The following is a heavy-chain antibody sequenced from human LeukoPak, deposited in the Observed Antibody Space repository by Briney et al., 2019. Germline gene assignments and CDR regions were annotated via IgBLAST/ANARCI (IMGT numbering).Heavy chain of an antibody. Sequence: GGSLRLSCAASGFTFSSYGMHWVHQAPGKGLEWVAVIWHDGSNKYYADSVRGRFTISRDNSKNTLYLQMNSLRAEDTAVYYCAKTYGSGSIPSYYFDYWGQGTLVTVSS. V-gene: IGHV3-33*06. J-gene: IGHJ4*02. CDR3: AKTYGSGSIPSYYFDY. CDR1: GFTFSSYG. CDR2: IWHDGSNK. D-gene: IGHD3-10*01.